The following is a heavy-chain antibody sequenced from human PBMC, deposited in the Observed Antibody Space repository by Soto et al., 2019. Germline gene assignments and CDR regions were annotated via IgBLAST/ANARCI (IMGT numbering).Heavy chain of an antibody. V-gene: IGHV1-18*01. CDR1: GYTFTSYG. D-gene: IGHD4-17*01. Sequence: QVQLVQSGAEVKKPGASVKVSCKASGYTFTSYGISWVRQAPGQGLEWMGWISAYNGNTNYAQKPQGRVTMTTDTSXXTACMQPTSLRSDDTAVYYCARGSGYGDYEAVVDVWGKGTTVTVSS. J-gene: IGHJ6*04. CDR3: ARGSGYGDYEAVVDV. CDR2: ISAYNGNT.